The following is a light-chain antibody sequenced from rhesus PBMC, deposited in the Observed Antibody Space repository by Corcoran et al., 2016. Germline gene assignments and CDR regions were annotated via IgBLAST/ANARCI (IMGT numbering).Light chain of an antibody. V-gene: IGKV2S2*01. CDR2: KVT. J-gene: IGKJ2*01. CDR1: QSLLHSNGNTY. Sequence: DIVMTQTPLSLPVTPGEPASISCRSSQSLLHSNGNTYLDWYLQKPGQSPRLLYYKVTNRESGVPDRVSGSGSSTDFTLKISRVEPEDVGVYYCMQSTKEMYSFGQETKVEIK. CDR3: MQSTKEMYS.